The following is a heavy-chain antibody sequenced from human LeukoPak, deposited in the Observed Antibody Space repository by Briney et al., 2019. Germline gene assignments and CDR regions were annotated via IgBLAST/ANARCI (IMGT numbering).Heavy chain of an antibody. J-gene: IGHJ4*02. CDR3: AISRRGYYDFWSGYYIGY. CDR1: GGTFSSYA. Sequence: ASVKVSCKASGGTFSSYAISWVRQAPGQGLEWTGGIIPIFGTANYAQKFQGRVTITADESTSTAYMELSSLRSEDTAVYYCAISRRGYYDFWSGYYIGYWGQGTLVTVSS. CDR2: IIPIFGTA. V-gene: IGHV1-69*13. D-gene: IGHD3-3*01.